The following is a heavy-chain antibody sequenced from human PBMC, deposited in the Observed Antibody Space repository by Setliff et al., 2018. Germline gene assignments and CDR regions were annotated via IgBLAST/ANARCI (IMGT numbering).Heavy chain of an antibody. D-gene: IGHD3-3*01. CDR2: INQGGGDQ. CDR3: ARDVFDFRTGQAGP. Sequence: PGGSLRLSCTASGFTFSSLWMSWVRQAPGKGLEWVANINQGGGDQFYVESVKGRFTISRDNAKNSLYLQMNSLRVEDTAVYYCARDVFDFRTGQAGPWGQGTLVTVSS. V-gene: IGHV3-7*01. CDR1: GFTFSSLW. J-gene: IGHJ5*02.